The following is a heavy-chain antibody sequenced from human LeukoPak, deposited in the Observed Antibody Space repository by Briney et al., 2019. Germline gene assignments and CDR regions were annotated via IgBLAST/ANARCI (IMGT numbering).Heavy chain of an antibody. CDR1: GYSFTSYW. J-gene: IGHJ6*02. V-gene: IGHV5-51*01. CDR3: ARHDRGYSYGRYGLDV. D-gene: IGHD5-18*01. CDR2: IYPGDSDT. Sequence: GESLKISCKGSGYSFTSYWIGWVRQMPGKGLEWMGIIYPGDSDTRYSPSLQGQVTISADKSISTAYLQWSSLKASDTAMYYCARHDRGYSYGRYGLDVWGQGTTVTVSS.